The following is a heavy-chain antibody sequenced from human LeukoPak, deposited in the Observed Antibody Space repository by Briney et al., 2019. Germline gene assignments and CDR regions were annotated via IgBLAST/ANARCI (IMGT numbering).Heavy chain of an antibody. Sequence: SETLSLTCTVSGGSISSSIYYWGWIRQPPGKGLEWIGSIYYSGSTYYNPSLKSRVTISVDTSKNQFSLKLSSVTAADTAVYYCARDVVAVTPNWFDPWGQGTLVTVSS. CDR3: ARDVVAVTPNWFDP. CDR1: GGSISSSIYY. J-gene: IGHJ5*02. D-gene: IGHD4-11*01. V-gene: IGHV4-39*07. CDR2: IYYSGST.